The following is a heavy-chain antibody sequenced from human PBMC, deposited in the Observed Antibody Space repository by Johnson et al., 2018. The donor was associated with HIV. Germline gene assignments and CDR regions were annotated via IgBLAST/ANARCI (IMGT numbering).Heavy chain of an antibody. CDR3: ARVGLVHAFDI. V-gene: IGHV3-33*01. J-gene: IGHJ3*02. CDR2: IWYDGSNN. Sequence: QVQLVESGGGVVQPGRSLRLSCAASGFTFSSYGMHWVRQAPGKGLEWVAVIWYDGSNNYYADSVKGRFTISRDNSKNTLYLQMNSLRAEDTAVYYCARVGLVHAFDIWGQGTMVTVSS. CDR1: GFTFSSYG. D-gene: IGHD6-19*01.